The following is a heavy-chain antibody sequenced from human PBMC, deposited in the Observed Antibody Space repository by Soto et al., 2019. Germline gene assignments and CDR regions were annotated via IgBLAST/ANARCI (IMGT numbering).Heavy chain of an antibody. Sequence: PSETLSLTCDVSGGSISSINWRSWVRQPPGKGLKWIGEIYHSGSTTYNPSLKSRVTISVDKSKNQFSLKLKSVTAADTAIYYCARGGGPDIAYGMDVWGQGTTVTVSS. CDR3: ARGGGPDIAYGMDV. D-gene: IGHD5-12*01. CDR2: IYHSGST. V-gene: IGHV4-4*02. CDR1: GGSISSINW. J-gene: IGHJ6*02.